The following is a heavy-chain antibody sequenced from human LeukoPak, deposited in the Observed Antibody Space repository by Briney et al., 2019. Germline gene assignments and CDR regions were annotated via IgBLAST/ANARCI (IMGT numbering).Heavy chain of an antibody. CDR1: GSSISRSYY. CDR2: ISHSGST. Sequence: SETLSLTCAVSGSSISRSYYWGWIRQPPGKGLEWIGSISHSGSTYYNPSLKSRVTISVDTSKNQFSLKLSSVTAADTAVYYCARHGEDYASGTYSWGQGTLVTVSS. D-gene: IGHD3-10*01. CDR3: ARHGEDYASGTYS. V-gene: IGHV4-38-2*01. J-gene: IGHJ4*02.